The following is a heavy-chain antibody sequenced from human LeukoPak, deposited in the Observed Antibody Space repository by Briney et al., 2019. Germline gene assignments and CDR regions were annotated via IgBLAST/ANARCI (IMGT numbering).Heavy chain of an antibody. CDR3: VRVRDSSGYSLAFDI. J-gene: IGHJ3*02. D-gene: IGHD3-22*01. Sequence: PGGSLRLSCAASGFTVSSSYMTWVRQAPGKGLEWVSVIYGGGSTYYADSVKGRFTISRDNSKNTLYLHMNSLRAEDTAVYYCVRVRDSSGYSLAFDIWGQGTMVTVSS. CDR2: IYGGGST. V-gene: IGHV3-66*01. CDR1: GFTVSSSY.